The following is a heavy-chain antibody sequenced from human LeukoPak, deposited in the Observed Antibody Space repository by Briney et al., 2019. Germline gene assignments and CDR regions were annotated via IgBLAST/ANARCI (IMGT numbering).Heavy chain of an antibody. CDR3: ARERNGWFDP. CDR2: ISSSSSYI. V-gene: IGHV3-21*01. Sequence: GGSLRLSCAASGFTFSNAWMSWVRQAPGKGLEWVSSISSSSSYIYYADSVKGRFTISRDNAKNSLYLQMNSLRAEDTAVYNCARERNGWFDPWGQGTLVTVSS. CDR1: GFTFSNAW. J-gene: IGHJ5*02. D-gene: IGHD1-1*01.